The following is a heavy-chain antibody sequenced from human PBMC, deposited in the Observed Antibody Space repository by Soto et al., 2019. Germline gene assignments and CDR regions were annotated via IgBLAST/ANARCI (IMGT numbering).Heavy chain of an antibody. Sequence: PSETLSLTCTVPGGSISSDSFYWAWISQPPGKGLEWIGIIYYSGDTYYNPSLAGRLTMSVDTSNQFSLTLRSVTAADTALYYCARNQPQRYCSGGTCRPAYGMDVWGQGTTVTVSS. V-gene: IGHV4-39*01. D-gene: IGHD2-15*01. CDR2: IYYSGDT. J-gene: IGHJ6*02. CDR3: ARNQPQRYCSGGTCRPAYGMDV. CDR1: GGSISSDSFY.